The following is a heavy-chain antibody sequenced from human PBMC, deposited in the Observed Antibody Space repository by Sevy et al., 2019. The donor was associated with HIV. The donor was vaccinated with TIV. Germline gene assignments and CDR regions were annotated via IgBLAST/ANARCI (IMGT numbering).Heavy chain of an antibody. V-gene: IGHV1-18*01. CDR2: ISAYNGNT. J-gene: IGHJ4*02. CDR3: ARDREYYYDSSGYTDY. CDR1: GYTFTSYG. Sequence: ASVKVSCKASGYTFTSYGISWVRQAPGQGLEWMGWISAYNGNTNYAQKLQGRVTMTTDTSTSTAYMELRSLRSDDTAVYYCARDREYYYDSSGYTDYWGQRTLVTVSS. D-gene: IGHD3-22*01.